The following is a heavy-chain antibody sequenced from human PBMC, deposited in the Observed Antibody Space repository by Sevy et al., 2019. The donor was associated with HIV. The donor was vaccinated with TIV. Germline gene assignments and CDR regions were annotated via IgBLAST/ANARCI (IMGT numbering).Heavy chain of an antibody. V-gene: IGHV3-21*01. Sequence: GGSLRLSCAASGFTFSDYNMNWVRQAPGKGLEWVSSISSISNYIYDADSVKGRFTISRDSAKNSLYLQMNSLRAEDTAVYYCARETSSFGEGIYYGMDVWGQGTTVTVSS. CDR1: GFTFSDYN. J-gene: IGHJ6*02. CDR2: ISSISNYI. D-gene: IGHD3-10*01. CDR3: ARETSSFGEGIYYGMDV.